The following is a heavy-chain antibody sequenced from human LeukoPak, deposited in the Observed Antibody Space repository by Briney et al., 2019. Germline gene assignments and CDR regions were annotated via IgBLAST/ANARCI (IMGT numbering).Heavy chain of an antibody. Sequence: GRSLRLSCAASGFTFSNYGIHWVRQAPGKGLEWVALISNDGSNKFYADSVKGRFAISRDNSKNTLYLQMNSLRAEDTAVYYCAKVFGRWELLQNLAYFDYWGQGTLVTVSS. CDR1: GFTFSNYG. CDR2: ISNDGSNK. V-gene: IGHV3-30*18. J-gene: IGHJ4*02. D-gene: IGHD1-26*01. CDR3: AKVFGRWELLQNLAYFDY.